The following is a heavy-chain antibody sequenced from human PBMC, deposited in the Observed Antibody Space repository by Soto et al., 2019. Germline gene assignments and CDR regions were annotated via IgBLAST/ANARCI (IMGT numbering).Heavy chain of an antibody. CDR1: GFTFINHA. J-gene: IGHJ4*02. V-gene: IGHV3-23*04. CDR2: MSATSGNT. CDR3: ARHVSTVTTD. D-gene: IGHD4-17*01. Sequence: EVQLVESGGGLVQPGGSLRLSCAASGFTFINHARSWVRQAPGKGLEWVSAMSATSGNTYYADSVKGRFTISRDNSKNTLYLQMHSQRPEDTAMYYCARHVSTVTTDWGQGTLVTVSS.